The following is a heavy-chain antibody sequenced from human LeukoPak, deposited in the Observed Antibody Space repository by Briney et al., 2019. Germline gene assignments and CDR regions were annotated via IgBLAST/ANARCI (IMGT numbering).Heavy chain of an antibody. CDR1: GFTFSTYG. CDR3: AKANGGTNARFDY. V-gene: IGHV3-33*06. CDR2: TCYDGSNK. Sequence: GGSLRLSCAASGFTFSTYGMHWVRQAPGKGLEGVAVTCYDGSNKYYADSVKGRFTISRDNSKNTLYLQMNSLRAEDTAVCYCAKANGGTNARFDYWGQGTLVTVSS. D-gene: IGHD2-15*01. J-gene: IGHJ4*02.